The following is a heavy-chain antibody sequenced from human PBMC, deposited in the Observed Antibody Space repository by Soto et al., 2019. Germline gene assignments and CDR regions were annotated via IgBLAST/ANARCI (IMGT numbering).Heavy chain of an antibody. Sequence: SETLSLTCTVSGGSINSGDYYWSWIRQHPGKGLEWIGYIYYSGSTYYNPSLKSRVTISVDTSKNQFSLKLSSVTAADTAVYYCARIGNPSEMDILTGPIMYYFDYWGQGTLVTVSS. CDR3: ARIGNPSEMDILTGPIMYYFDY. J-gene: IGHJ4*02. CDR2: IYYSGST. V-gene: IGHV4-31*03. CDR1: GGSINSGDYY. D-gene: IGHD3-9*01.